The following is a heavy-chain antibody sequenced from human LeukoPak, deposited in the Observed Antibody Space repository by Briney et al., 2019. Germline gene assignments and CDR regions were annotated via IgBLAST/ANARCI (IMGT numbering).Heavy chain of an antibody. J-gene: IGHJ5*02. CDR3: AMVRGRDWFDP. Sequence: GGSLRLSCAASGLTVNSNYMSWVRQAPGQGLEWISYISTSSQTVHYADSVKGRFTSSRDNAGNSLYLQMNSLRADDTAVYYCAMVRGRDWFDPWGQGTLVIVSS. CDR1: GLTVNSNY. CDR2: ISTSSQTV. V-gene: IGHV3-48*04. D-gene: IGHD3-10*01.